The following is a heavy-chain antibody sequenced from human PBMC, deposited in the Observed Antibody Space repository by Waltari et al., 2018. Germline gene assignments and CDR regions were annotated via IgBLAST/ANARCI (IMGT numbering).Heavy chain of an antibody. CDR1: GYTFTSYA. CDR3: ARDRAYCGGDCYHNWFDP. J-gene: IGHJ5*02. V-gene: IGHV1-3*01. Sequence: QVQLVQSGAEVKKPGASVKVSCKASGYTFTSYAMHWVRQAPGQRLEWMGWINAGNGNTKYSQKFQGRVTITRDTSASTAYMELSSLRSEDTAVYYCARDRAYCGGDCYHNWFDPWGQGTLVTVSS. CDR2: INAGNGNT. D-gene: IGHD2-21*01.